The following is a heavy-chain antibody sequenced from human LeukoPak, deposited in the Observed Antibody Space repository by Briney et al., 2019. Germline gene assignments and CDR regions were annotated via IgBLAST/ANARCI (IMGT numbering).Heavy chain of an antibody. CDR3: ARVERGGLDY. D-gene: IGHD3-10*01. Sequence: SETLSLTCTVSGGSISSYYWSWIRQPAGKGLEWIGRVYPGESSEYNPSLKSRVTMSVDTSKNQLSLKANSVTAADTAVYYCARVERGGLDYWGQGTLVTVSS. CDR2: VYPGESS. J-gene: IGHJ4*02. V-gene: IGHV4-4*07. CDR1: GGSISSYY.